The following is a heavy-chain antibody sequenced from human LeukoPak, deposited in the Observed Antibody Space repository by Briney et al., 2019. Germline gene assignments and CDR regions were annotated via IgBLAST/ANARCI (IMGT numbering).Heavy chain of an antibody. D-gene: IGHD5-24*01. J-gene: IGHJ4*02. V-gene: IGHV3-21*01. Sequence: GGSLRLSCAASGFTFGNYVMAWFRQAPGKGLEWVSTISALFPNTYSADSVKGRFTISRDNAKNSLYLQMNSLRAEDTAVYYCAREVVRWLQAPLDYWGQGTLVTVSS. CDR1: GFTFGNYV. CDR2: ISALFPNT. CDR3: AREVVRWLQAPLDY.